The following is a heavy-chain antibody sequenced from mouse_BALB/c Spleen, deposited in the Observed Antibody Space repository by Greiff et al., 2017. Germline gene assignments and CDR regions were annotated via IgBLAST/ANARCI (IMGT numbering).Heavy chain of an antibody. V-gene: IGHV2-9*02. CDR1: GFSLTSYG. D-gene: IGHD2-10*02. CDR2: IWAGGST. CDR3: ARGGYGNYSFAY. J-gene: IGHJ3*01. Sequence: VKLMESGPGLVAPSQSLSITCTVSGFSLTSYGVHWVRQPPGKGLEWLGVIWAGGSTNYNSALMSRLSISKDNSKSQVFLKMNSLQTDDTAMYYCARGGYGNYSFAYWGQGTLVTVSA.